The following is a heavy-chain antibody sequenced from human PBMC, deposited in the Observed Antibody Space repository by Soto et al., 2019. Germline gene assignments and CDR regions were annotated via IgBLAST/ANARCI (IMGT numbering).Heavy chain of an antibody. J-gene: IGHJ6*02. CDR1: GYTFTSYG. CDR3: AREGDVPYYYYGMDV. Sequence: QVHLVQSGAEVKKPGASVKVSGKTSGYTFTSYGISWVRQAPGQGLEWLGWISGYDGRTNLAQKVQDRVTMTTDTSTSTVYMELRSLRSDDTAVYYCAREGDVPYYYYGMDVWGQGTTVTVSS. D-gene: IGHD2-21*02. CDR2: ISGYDGRT. V-gene: IGHV1-18*01.